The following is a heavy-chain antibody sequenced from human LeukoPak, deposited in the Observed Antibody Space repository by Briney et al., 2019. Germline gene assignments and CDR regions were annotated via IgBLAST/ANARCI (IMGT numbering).Heavy chain of an antibody. Sequence: SVKVSCKASGGTFSSCAISWVRQAPGQGLEWMGGIIPIFGTANYAQKFQGRVTITADKSTSTAYMELSSLRSEDTAVYYCARDWSVPAATYYYYGMDVWGKGTTVTVSS. D-gene: IGHD2-2*01. CDR1: GGTFSSCA. J-gene: IGHJ6*04. CDR2: IIPIFGTA. CDR3: ARDWSVPAATYYYYGMDV. V-gene: IGHV1-69*06.